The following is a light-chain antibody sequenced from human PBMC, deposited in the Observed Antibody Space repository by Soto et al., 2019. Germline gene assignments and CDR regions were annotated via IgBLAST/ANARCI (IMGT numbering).Light chain of an antibody. CDR1: QSVSSN. CDR3: QQYNNWPRT. J-gene: IGKJ1*01. CDR2: GAS. V-gene: IGKV3-15*01. Sequence: EIVMTQSPSTLSVSPGAMATLSCRASQSVSSNLAWYQQKPGQAPRLLIYGASTRATGIPARFSGSGSGTEFTLTISSLQSEDFAVYYCQQYNNWPRTFGQGTKVDIK.